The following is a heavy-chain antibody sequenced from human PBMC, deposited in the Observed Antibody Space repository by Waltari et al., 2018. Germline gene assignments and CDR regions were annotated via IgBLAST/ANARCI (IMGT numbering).Heavy chain of an antibody. CDR2: VSPYDGNT. V-gene: IGHV1-18*01. D-gene: IGHD6-19*01. Sequence: QIRLVQSGDEIKEPGASVKVSCKASGYTFTSYGISWLRRAPGQGLEWMGWVSPYDGNTNYAQKVQGRVGMTTDTSTTTAYMELRSLTSDDTAMYYCARASIAVEERGDDYFHYWGQGTLVTVSS. CDR3: ARASIAVEERGDDYFHY. CDR1: GYTFTSYG. J-gene: IGHJ4*02.